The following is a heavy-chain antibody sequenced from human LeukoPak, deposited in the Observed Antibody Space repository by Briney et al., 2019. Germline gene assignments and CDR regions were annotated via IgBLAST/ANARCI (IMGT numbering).Heavy chain of an antibody. CDR2: IIPIFGTA. D-gene: IGHD6-19*01. V-gene: IGHV1-69*13. CDR3: ARDPYSSGWSQYFQH. Sequence: SVTVSCKASGGTFSSYAISWVRQAPGQGLEWMGGIIPIFGTANYAQKFQGRVTITADESTSTAYMELSSLRSEDTAVYYCARDPYSSGWSQYFQHWGQGTLVTVSS. CDR1: GGTFSSYA. J-gene: IGHJ1*01.